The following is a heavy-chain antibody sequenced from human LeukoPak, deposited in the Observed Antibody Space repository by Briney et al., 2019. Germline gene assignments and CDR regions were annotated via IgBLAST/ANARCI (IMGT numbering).Heavy chain of an antibody. CDR3: AKDGPATTVTTWGKNWFDP. J-gene: IGHJ5*02. CDR1: GFTFSDYY. CDR2: ISGSGGST. V-gene: IGHV3-23*01. Sequence: GGSLRLSCAASGFTFSDYYMSWVRQAPGKGLEWVSAISGSGGSTYYADSVKGRFTISRDNSKNTLYLQMNSLRAEDTAVYYCAKDGPATTVTTWGKNWFDPWGQGTLVTVSS. D-gene: IGHD4-17*01.